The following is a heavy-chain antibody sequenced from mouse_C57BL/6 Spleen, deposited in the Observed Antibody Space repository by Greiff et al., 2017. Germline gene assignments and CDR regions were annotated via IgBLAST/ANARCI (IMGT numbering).Heavy chain of an antibody. CDR2: IDTTASNT. CDR1: GYTFTSYW. V-gene: IGHV1-69*01. CDR3: ARWGGYDFYD. Sequence: VQLQQPGAELVMPGASVKLSCKASGYTFTSYWMHWVKQRPGQGLEWIGEIDTTASNTNYNQQFKGKSTLTVDKSSSTAYMQLSSLTSDDSAVYYCARWGGYDFYDWGQGTTLTVSS. J-gene: IGHJ2*01. D-gene: IGHD2-2*01.